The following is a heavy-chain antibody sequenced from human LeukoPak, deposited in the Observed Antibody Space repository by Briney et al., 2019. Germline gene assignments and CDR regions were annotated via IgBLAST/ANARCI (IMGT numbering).Heavy chain of an antibody. D-gene: IGHD2-2*01. CDR3: ARGRCTSTNCFPDY. CDR2: INSDGSTT. Sequence: GGSLRLSCAASGFTFSNYWMHWVRQAPEKGLVWVSRINSDGSTTTYADSVKGRFTISRDNAKNTLYLQMNSLRAEDTAVYYCARGRCTSTNCFPDYWGQGTLVTVSS. CDR1: GFTFSNYW. J-gene: IGHJ4*02. V-gene: IGHV3-74*01.